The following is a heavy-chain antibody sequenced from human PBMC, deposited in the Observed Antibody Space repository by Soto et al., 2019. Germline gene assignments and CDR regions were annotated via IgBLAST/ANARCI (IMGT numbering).Heavy chain of an antibody. D-gene: IGHD3-22*01. Sequence: SETVSLTCTVSNGSISGYYWTWIRQPPGKGLEWIGYIYYSGSTNYNPSLKSRVTMSVDTSKNQFSLRLSSVTAADTAVYYCARDVRNFYDTSGPPGWFDPWGQGTLVTVSS. CDR2: IYYSGST. CDR1: NGSISGYY. V-gene: IGHV4-59*01. CDR3: ARDVRNFYDTSGPPGWFDP. J-gene: IGHJ5*02.